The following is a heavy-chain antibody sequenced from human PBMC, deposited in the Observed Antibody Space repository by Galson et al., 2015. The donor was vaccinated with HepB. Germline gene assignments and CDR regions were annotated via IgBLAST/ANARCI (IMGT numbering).Heavy chain of an antibody. CDR2: TYYRSKWSS. J-gene: IGHJ4*02. CDR3: ARGHYYDSTGAYYFDY. Sequence: CAISGDSVSSNRAAWNWIRQSPSRGLEWLGRTYYRSKWSSDYAASVRSRITINADTSKNQFSLQLNSVTPEDTAVYYCARGHYYDSTGAYYFDYWGQGTLVTVSS. V-gene: IGHV6-1*01. D-gene: IGHD3-22*01. CDR1: GDSVSSNRAA.